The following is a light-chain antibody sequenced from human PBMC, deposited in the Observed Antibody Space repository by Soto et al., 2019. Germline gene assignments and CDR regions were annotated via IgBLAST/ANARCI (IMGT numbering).Light chain of an antibody. CDR2: EIS. Sequence: EIVLTQSPATLSLSPGERATLSCRASQSVTSYLAWYQQKPGQAPRLLIYEISNRATGIPARFSGSGSGTDFTLTISSLEPEDFAVYYCQQRSNWPLTFGGGTKVDIK. J-gene: IGKJ4*01. V-gene: IGKV3-11*01. CDR1: QSVTSY. CDR3: QQRSNWPLT.